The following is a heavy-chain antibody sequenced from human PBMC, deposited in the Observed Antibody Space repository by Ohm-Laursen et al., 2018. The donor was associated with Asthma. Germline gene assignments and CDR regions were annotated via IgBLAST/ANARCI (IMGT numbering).Heavy chain of an antibody. D-gene: IGHD3-16*01. CDR2: ISSSGSTI. V-gene: IGHV3-11*01. J-gene: IGHJ2*01. CDR3: ARDRGYDYIWGRHWYFDL. CDR1: GFTFSDYY. Sequence: GSLRLSCTASGFTFSDYYMSWIRQAPGKGLEWVSYISSSGSTIYYADSVKGRFTISRDNAKNSLYLQMNSLRAEDTAVYYCARDRGYDYIWGRHWYFDLWGRGTLVTVSS.